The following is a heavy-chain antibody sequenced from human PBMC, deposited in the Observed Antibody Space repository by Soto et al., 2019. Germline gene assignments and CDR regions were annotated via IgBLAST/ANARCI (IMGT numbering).Heavy chain of an antibody. CDR1: GFSFRTYA. D-gene: IGHD3-10*01. CDR3: GTGRETSTGGIDY. Sequence: EVQLLESGGGLVQPGGSLRLSCAASGFSFRTYAMSWVRQAPGKGLEWVSSISSGGISTYYADSVKGRFTISRDNSKNTLYLEMNGLRAEYTAVFYCGTGRETSTGGIDYWGQGTLVTVSS. J-gene: IGHJ4*02. V-gene: IGHV3-23*01. CDR2: ISSGGIST.